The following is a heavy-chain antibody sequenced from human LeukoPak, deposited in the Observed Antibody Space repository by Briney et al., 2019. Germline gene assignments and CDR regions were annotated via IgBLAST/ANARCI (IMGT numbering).Heavy chain of an antibody. D-gene: IGHD6-13*01. V-gene: IGHV3-7*01. Sequence: GGSLRLSCAASGFTFSSYWMTWVRQAPGKGLEWVANVKQDGSAKYYVDSVKGRFTISRDNAKNSLYLQMNSLRAEDTAVYYCASISSSWSGPGFDYWGQGTLVTVSS. CDR2: VKQDGSAK. J-gene: IGHJ4*02. CDR3: ASISSSWSGPGFDY. CDR1: GFTFSSYW.